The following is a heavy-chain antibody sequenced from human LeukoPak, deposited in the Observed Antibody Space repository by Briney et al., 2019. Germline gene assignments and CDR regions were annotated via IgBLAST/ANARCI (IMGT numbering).Heavy chain of an antibody. J-gene: IGHJ4*02. V-gene: IGHV3-23*01. Sequence: GGSLRLSCAASGVTFSGYAMSWVRQAPGKGLEWISTISGSGGSTYYAASVKGRFTSSGDNSKNTLSLQMNNLRAEDTAVYYCAKESRYYYGSGSFSSQFDYWGQGNLVTVSS. CDR3: AKESRYYYGSGSFSSQFDY. D-gene: IGHD3-10*01. CDR2: ISGSGGST. CDR1: GVTFSGYA.